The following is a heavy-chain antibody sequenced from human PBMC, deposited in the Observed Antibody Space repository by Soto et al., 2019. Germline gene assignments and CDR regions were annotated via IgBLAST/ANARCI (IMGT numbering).Heavy chain of an antibody. Sequence: SETLSLTCSVSGGSISGSYWSWIRQSPGKGLEWLGYAYYTGSTNYSPSLRSRVSISVDTSKNEFSLRLSSVTAADAAVYFCARSVAVPGAHIDYWGQGTQVTVSS. CDR3: ARSVAVPGAHIDY. J-gene: IGHJ4*02. CDR1: GGSISGSY. V-gene: IGHV4-59*01. D-gene: IGHD6-19*01. CDR2: AYYTGST.